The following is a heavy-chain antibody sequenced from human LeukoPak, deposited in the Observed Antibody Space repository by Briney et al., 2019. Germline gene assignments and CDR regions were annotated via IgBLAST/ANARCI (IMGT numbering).Heavy chain of an antibody. Sequence: PGGSLRLSCAASGFTFSSYWMSWVRQAPGKGLEWVANIKQDGSEKYYVDSVKGRFTISRDNAKNSLYLQMNSLRAEDTAVYYCARGATYYYESKPYDAFDIWGHGTMVTVSS. CDR2: IKQDGSEK. V-gene: IGHV3-7*01. J-gene: IGHJ3*02. CDR3: ARGATYYYESKPYDAFDI. D-gene: IGHD3-22*01. CDR1: GFTFSSYW.